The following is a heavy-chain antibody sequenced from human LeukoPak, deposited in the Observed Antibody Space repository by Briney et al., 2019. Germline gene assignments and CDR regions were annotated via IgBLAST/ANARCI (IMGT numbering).Heavy chain of an antibody. CDR1: GGSFNNLA. Sequence: GASVKVSCKSSGGSFNNLAVNWVRQTPGQRPEWMGRVIPLFGKPDYAQKFQGRVEIIADRSTNTVYMEMSSLTSEDTAVYYWARGPPITVVGIITHNWFDPWGQGTLVAVSS. V-gene: IGHV1-69*13. CDR3: ARGPPITVVGIITHNWFDP. D-gene: IGHD3-3*01. CDR2: VIPLFGKP. J-gene: IGHJ5*02.